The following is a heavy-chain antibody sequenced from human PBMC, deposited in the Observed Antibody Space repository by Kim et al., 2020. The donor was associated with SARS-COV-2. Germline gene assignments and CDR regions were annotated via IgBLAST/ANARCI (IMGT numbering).Heavy chain of an antibody. D-gene: IGHD1-26*01. J-gene: IGHJ4*02. Sequence: SVKVSCKASGGTFSSYGISWVRQAPGQGLEWMGGIIPIFGTANYAQKFQGRVTITADESTSTAYMELRRLSSEDTAVYYCARDYEKAGEAVGGYFYFWGQGTVVTVSS. V-gene: IGHV1-69*13. CDR3: ARDYEKAGEAVGGYFYF. CDR2: IIPIFGTA. CDR1: GGTFSSYG.